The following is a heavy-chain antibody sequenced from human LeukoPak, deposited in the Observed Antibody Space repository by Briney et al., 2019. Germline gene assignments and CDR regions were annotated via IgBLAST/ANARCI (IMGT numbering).Heavy chain of an antibody. J-gene: IGHJ4*02. V-gene: IGHV3-48*03. CDR1: GFTFSSYE. CDR3: ARGVNYYDSSGYYFSY. CDR2: ISSSGTTI. Sequence: GGSLRLSCAASGFTFSSYEMNWVRQAPGKGLEWVSYISSSGTTIYYADSVKGRFTISRDNAKNSLYLQMNSLRAEDTAVYYCARGVNYYDSSGYYFSYWGQGTLVTVSS. D-gene: IGHD3-22*01.